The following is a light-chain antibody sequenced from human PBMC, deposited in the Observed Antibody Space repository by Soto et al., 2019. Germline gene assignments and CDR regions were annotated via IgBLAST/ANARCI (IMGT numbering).Light chain of an antibody. CDR2: EVS. CDR3: SSYTGSSTPYV. V-gene: IGLV2-14*01. Sequence: QSALTQPASVSGSPGRSITISCTGTSSDVGGYNYVSWYQQHPGKAPKLMIYEVSNRPSGVSSRFSGSKSGNTASLTISGLQAEDEADYYCSSYTGSSTPYVFGTGTKVTVL. CDR1: SSDVGGYNY. J-gene: IGLJ1*01.